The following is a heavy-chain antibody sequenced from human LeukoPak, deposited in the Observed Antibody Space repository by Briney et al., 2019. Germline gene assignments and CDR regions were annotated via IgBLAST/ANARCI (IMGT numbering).Heavy chain of an antibody. CDR3: AKALKPTTSIAVAPFDY. J-gene: IGHJ4*02. CDR1: GFSFSSYW. CDR2: INTDGTRT. V-gene: IGHV3-74*01. Sequence: QAGGSLRLSCAASGFSFSSYWMHWVRQAPGKGLVWVSHINTDGTRTSYADSVKGRFTISRDNAKNSLYLQMNSLRAEDTALYYCAKALKPTTSIAVAPFDYWGQGTLVTVSS. D-gene: IGHD6-19*01.